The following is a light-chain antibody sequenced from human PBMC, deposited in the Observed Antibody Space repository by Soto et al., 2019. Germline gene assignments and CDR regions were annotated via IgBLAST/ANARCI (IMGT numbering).Light chain of an antibody. CDR2: DAS. J-gene: IGKJ1*01. CDR3: QQYHIYSGT. V-gene: IGKV1-5*01. CDR1: QDITSW. Sequence: DIQLTQSPSTLSASVGDRVTITCRASQDITSWLAWYQHKPGKAPKLLIFDASSLESGVPSRFSGSGSGTEFTLTINSLQPDDFATYYCQQYHIYSGTFGQGTKVDIK.